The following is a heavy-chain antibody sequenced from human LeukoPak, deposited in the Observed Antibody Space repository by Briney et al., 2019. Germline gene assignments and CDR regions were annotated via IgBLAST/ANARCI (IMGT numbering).Heavy chain of an antibody. CDR2: INHSGST. V-gene: IGHV4-34*08. CDR1: GFSFSNYW. D-gene: IGHD3-22*01. Sequence: GSLRLSCAASGFSFSNYWMCWVRQAPGKGLEWIGEINHSGSTNYNPSLKSRVTISVDTSKNHFSLKLSSVTAADTAVYYCAKYYYDSREHWYFDLWGRGTLVTVSS. CDR3: AKYYYDSREHWYFDL. J-gene: IGHJ2*01.